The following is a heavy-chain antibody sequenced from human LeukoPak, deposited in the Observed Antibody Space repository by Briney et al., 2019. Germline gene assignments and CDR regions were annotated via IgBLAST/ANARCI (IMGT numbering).Heavy chain of an antibody. V-gene: IGHV3-53*05. CDR2: IYSGGST. CDR3: AKSSDSSRWYYFDY. CDR1: GFTVSSNY. J-gene: IGHJ4*02. D-gene: IGHD6-13*01. Sequence: GGSLRLSCAASGFTVSSNYMSWVRQAPGKGLEWVSVIYSGGSTYYADSVKGRFTISRDNSKNTLYLQMNSLRAEDTAVYYCAKSSDSSRWYYFDYWGQGTLVTVSS.